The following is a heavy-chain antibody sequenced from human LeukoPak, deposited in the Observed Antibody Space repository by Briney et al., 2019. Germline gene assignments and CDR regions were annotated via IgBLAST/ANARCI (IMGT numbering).Heavy chain of an antibody. D-gene: IGHD3/OR15-3a*01. J-gene: IGHJ2*01. CDR1: GGSITGFY. CDR3: ARRSHGDWFYFDL. CDR2: VYYDGST. Sequence: PSETLPLSCTVSGGSITGFYWNWIRQPPGKGLEWIGYVYYDGSTDYNPSLKSRVTISLDTSKNQFSLKLSSVTAADTAVYYCARRSHGDWFYFDLWGRGTLVTVSS. V-gene: IGHV4-59*01.